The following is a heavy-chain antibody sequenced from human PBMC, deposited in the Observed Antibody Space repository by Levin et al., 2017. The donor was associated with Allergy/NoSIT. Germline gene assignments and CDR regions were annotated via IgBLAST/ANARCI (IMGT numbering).Heavy chain of an antibody. CDR3: ARDRNPDGTGWYYFDY. D-gene: IGHD6-19*01. Sequence: TGGSLRLSCKTSGYTFTGYYMHWVRQAPGQGLEWMGWINPNSGGTNYAQKFQGRVTMTRDTSISTAYMEVNRLRSDDTAVYFCARDRNPDGTGWYYFDYWGQGTLVTVSS. CDR2: INPNSGGT. CDR1: GYTFTGYY. J-gene: IGHJ4*02. V-gene: IGHV1-2*02.